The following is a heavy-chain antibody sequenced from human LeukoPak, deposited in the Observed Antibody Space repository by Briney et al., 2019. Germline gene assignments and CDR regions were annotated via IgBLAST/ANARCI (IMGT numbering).Heavy chain of an antibody. J-gene: IGHJ4*02. CDR3: ARGDSGSFSQFDC. V-gene: IGHV4-59*01. D-gene: IGHD1-26*01. Sequence: SETLSLTCTVSGGSISSYYWSWIRQPPGKGLEWIGYIYYSGSTNYNPSLKSRVTISVDTSKNQFSLKLTSVTAAGTAVYYCARGDSGSFSQFDCWGQGTLVTVSS. CDR2: IYYSGST. CDR1: GGSISSYY.